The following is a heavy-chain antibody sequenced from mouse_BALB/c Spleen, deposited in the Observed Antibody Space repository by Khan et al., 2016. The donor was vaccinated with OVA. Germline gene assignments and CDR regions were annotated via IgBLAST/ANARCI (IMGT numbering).Heavy chain of an antibody. CDR1: GYSFTSYY. CDR3: TRHGYVACFAY. J-gene: IGHJ3*01. CDR2: FDPFNGGT. V-gene: IGHV1S135*01. Sequence: EVQLQESGPELMKPGASVKISCKASGYSFTSYYIHWVKQSHGKSLEWIGYFDPFNGGTSYNQKFKGKATLTVDKSSSTAYMHLSSLTSEDSAVYYCTRHGYVACFAYGGQGTLVTVSA. D-gene: IGHD2-2*01.